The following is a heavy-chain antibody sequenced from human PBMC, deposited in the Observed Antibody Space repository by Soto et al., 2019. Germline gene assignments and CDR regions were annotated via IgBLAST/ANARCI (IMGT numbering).Heavy chain of an antibody. D-gene: IGHD2-15*01. Sequence: ASVKVSCKASGYLFTAYSMHWVRLAPGQGLEWMGVVNPSGGSTKYAQNFQGRVTMTRDTSTTTIYMELSSLRSDDTAIYYCAREENCSGGTCYSEYFHRWGQGTLVTV. V-gene: IGHV1-46*01. CDR3: AREENCSGGTCYSEYFHR. J-gene: IGHJ1*01. CDR1: GYLFTAYS. CDR2: VNPSGGST.